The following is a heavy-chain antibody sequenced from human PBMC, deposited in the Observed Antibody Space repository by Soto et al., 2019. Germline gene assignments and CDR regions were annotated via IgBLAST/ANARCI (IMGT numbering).Heavy chain of an antibody. J-gene: IGHJ4*02. D-gene: IGHD1-20*01. Sequence: SGPTLVNPTQTLTLTCTFSGFSLSTSGMCVSWIRQPPGKALEWLARIDWDDDEYYNTSLRTRLTISKDTSKNQVVLTMTNMDPVDTATYYCARLRGYTWFIDYWGQGTLVTVSS. CDR3: ARLRGYTWFIDY. CDR1: GFSLSTSGMC. V-gene: IGHV2-70*11. CDR2: IDWDDDE.